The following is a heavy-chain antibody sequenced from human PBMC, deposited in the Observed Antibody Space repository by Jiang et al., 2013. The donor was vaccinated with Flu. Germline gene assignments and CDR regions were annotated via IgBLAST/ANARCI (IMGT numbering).Heavy chain of an antibody. J-gene: IGHJ3*02. D-gene: IGHD3-3*01. CDR2: ISGSGGST. CDR1: GFTFSSYA. V-gene: IGHV3-23*01. Sequence: RLSCAASGFTFSSYAMSWVRQAPGKGLEWVSAISGSGGSTYYADSVKGRFTISRDNSKNTLYLQMNSLRAEDTAVYYCAKATLRFLEWLSLNEGDAFDIWGQGTMVTVSS. CDR3: AKATLRFLEWLSLNEGDAFDI.